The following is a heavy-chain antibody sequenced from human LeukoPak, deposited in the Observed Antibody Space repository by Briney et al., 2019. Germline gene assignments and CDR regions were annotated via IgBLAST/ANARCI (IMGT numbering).Heavy chain of an antibody. D-gene: IGHD3-22*01. CDR3: ARAPRGYYDSSEPRNNWFDP. V-gene: IGHV1-18*01. CDR1: GYTFTSYG. J-gene: IGHJ5*02. Sequence: ASVKVSCKASGYTFTSYGISWVRQAPGQGLEWMGWISAYNGNTNYAQKLQGRVTMTTDTSTSTAYMELRSLRSDDTAVYYCARAPRGYYDSSEPRNNWFDPWGQGTLVTVSS. CDR2: ISAYNGNT.